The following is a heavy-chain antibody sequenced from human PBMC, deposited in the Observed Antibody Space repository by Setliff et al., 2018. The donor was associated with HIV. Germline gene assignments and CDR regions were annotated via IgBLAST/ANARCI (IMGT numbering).Heavy chain of an antibody. Sequence: ASETLSLTCTVSGGSISSKDHYWGWIWQSPGKGLEWIATIYFRGSAYYNPSLRSRVTISVDTSKNQFSLKVNSVTAADSAVYYCARYTSKVDWFDPWGQGTLVTVSS. D-gene: IGHD2-2*02. J-gene: IGHJ5*02. CDR2: IYFRGSA. CDR1: GGSISSKDHY. CDR3: ARYTSKVDWFDP. V-gene: IGHV4-39*01.